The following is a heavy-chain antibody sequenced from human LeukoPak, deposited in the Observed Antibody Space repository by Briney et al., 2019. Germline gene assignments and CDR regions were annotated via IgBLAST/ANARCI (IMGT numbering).Heavy chain of an antibody. CDR2: IKTDGSST. J-gene: IGHJ4*02. CDR3: ARAYYYGSGSYYHDY. CDR1: GFTFSGYW. D-gene: IGHD3-10*01. V-gene: IGHV3-74*01. Sequence: GGSLRLSCAASGFTFSGYWMHWVRQAPGKGLVWVSRIKTDGSSTIYADAVKGRFTISRDTAKNTLSLQMNSLRDEGTAVYYCARAYYYGSGSYYHDYWGQGTLVTVSS.